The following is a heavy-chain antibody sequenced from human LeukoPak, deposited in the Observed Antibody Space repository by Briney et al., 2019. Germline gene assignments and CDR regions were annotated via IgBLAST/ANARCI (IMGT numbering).Heavy chain of an antibody. J-gene: IGHJ6*03. V-gene: IGHV1-8*01. CDR3: ARGKAAAGPKNYYMDV. CDR1: GYTFTSYD. CDR2: MNPNSGNT. Sequence: GASVKVSCKAPGYTFTSYDINWVRQATGQGLEWMGWMNPNSGNTGYAQKFQGRVTMTRNTSISTAYMELSSLRSEDTAVYYCARGKAAAGPKNYYMDVWGKGTTVTVSS. D-gene: IGHD6-13*01.